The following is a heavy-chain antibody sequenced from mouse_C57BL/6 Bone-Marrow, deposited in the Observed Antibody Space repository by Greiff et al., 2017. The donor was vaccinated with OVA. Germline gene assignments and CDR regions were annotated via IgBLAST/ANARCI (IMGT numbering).Heavy chain of an antibody. Sequence: EVQVVESGGGLVKPGGSLKLSCAASGFTFSDYGMHWVRQAPEKGLEWVVYISSGSSTIYYADTVKGRFTISRDNAKNPLFLQMTSLKSEDTAVYSCARPIYDGYYPFDYWGQGTTLTVSS. V-gene: IGHV5-17*01. CDR2: ISSGSSTI. CDR1: GFTFSDYG. J-gene: IGHJ2*01. CDR3: ARPIYDGYYPFDY. D-gene: IGHD2-3*01.